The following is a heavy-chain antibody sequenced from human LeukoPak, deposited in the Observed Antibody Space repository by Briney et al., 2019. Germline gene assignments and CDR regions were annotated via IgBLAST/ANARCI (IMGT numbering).Heavy chain of an antibody. CDR3: AKWGDYDILTGYYDSDY. CDR1: GFTFSNYA. J-gene: IGHJ4*02. Sequence: GASLRLSCAASGFTFSNYAMSWVRQAPGKGPEWVSAIGGRGGGTYYADSVKGRFTVSRDDSKNTLYLQMNSLRAEDTAVYYCAKWGDYDILTGYYDSDYWGQGTLVTVSS. CDR2: IGGRGGGT. D-gene: IGHD3-9*01. V-gene: IGHV3-23*01.